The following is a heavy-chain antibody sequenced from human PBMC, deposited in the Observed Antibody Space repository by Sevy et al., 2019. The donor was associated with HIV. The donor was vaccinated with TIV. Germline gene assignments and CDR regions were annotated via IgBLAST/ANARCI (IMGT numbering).Heavy chain of an antibody. Sequence: TLSLTCTVSGGSINSDHWNWIRQPPGKGLEWIGFVYYTGGTNYNPSLKNRVTISVDRTKNQFSLKLTSGTVADTAVYYCARRNDFDIWGQGTMVTVSS. CDR3: ARRNDFDI. CDR1: GGSINSDH. J-gene: IGHJ3*02. V-gene: IGHV4-59*08. CDR2: VYYTGGT.